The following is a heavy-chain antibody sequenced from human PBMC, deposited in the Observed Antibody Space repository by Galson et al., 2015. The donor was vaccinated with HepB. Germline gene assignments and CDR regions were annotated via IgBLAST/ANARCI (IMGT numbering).Heavy chain of an antibody. V-gene: IGHV3-23*01. D-gene: IGHD2-2*01. CDR2: ISGSGGST. Sequence: CAASGFTFSSYAMSWVRQAPGKGLEWVSAISGSGGSTYYADSVKGRFTISRDNSKNTLYLQMNSLRAEDTAVYYCAKDLLLGVVVVPAARASDPWGQGTLVTVSS. CDR1: GFTFSSYA. J-gene: IGHJ5*02. CDR3: AKDLLLGVVVVPAARASDP.